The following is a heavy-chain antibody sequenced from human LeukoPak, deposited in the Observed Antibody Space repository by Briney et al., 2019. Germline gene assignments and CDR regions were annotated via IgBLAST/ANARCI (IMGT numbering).Heavy chain of an antibody. D-gene: IGHD2-15*01. V-gene: IGHV1-69*13. CDR1: GGTFSSYA. CDR2: IIPIFGTA. J-gene: IGHJ6*03. CDR3: ASGFVVDYYYYMDV. Sequence: GASVKVSCKASGGTFSSYAISWVRQAPGQGLEWMGGIIPIFGTANYAQKFQGRVTITADESTSTAYMELSSLRAEDTAVYYCASGFVVDYYYYMDVWGKGTTVTISS.